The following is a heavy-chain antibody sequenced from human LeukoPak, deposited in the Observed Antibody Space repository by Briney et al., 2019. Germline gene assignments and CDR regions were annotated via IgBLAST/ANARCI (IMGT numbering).Heavy chain of an antibody. J-gene: IGHJ4*02. CDR2: IIPVLGRA. CDR3: ARGYCSGGSCYLDY. Sequence: SVKVSCKASGDTFSSYTISWVRQAPGQGLEWMGRIIPVLGRANYARKFQGRVTITADKFTSTAYMELSSLRSEDTAVYYCARGYCSGGSCYLDYWGQGTLVTVSS. V-gene: IGHV1-69*08. D-gene: IGHD2-15*01. CDR1: GDTFSSYT.